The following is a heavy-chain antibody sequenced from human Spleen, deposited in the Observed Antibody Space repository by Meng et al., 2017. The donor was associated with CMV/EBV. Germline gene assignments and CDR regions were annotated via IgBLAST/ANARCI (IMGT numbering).Heavy chain of an antibody. CDR1: GGSVSTGSYY. Sequence: SETLSLTCTVPGGSVSTGSYYWSWLRQPPWKGLEWIGYISYIGSTNYNPSLKSRVTISVDTSKNQFSLKLSSVTAADTAIFYCARDILERNAFDMWGQGTMVTVSS. J-gene: IGHJ3*02. V-gene: IGHV4-61*01. CDR2: ISYIGST. D-gene: IGHD1-1*01. CDR3: ARDILERNAFDM.